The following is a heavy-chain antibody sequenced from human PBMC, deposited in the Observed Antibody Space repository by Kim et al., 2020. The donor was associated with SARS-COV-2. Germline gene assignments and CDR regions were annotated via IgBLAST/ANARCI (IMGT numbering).Heavy chain of an antibody. D-gene: IGHD4-4*01. CDR3: ASSNYVPRYYYYYMDV. Sequence: LKSRVTVSVDTSKNQFSLKLSSVTAADTAVYYCASSNYVPRYYYYYMDVWGKGTTVTVSS. V-gene: IGHV4-59*01. J-gene: IGHJ6*03.